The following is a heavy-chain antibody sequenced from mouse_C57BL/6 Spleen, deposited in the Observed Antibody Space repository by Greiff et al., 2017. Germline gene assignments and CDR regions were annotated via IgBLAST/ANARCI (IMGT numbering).Heavy chain of an antibody. J-gene: IGHJ3*01. CDR2: ISDGGSYT. V-gene: IGHV5-4*01. D-gene: IGHD1-1*01. CDR3: AREVITTVVAPFAY. Sequence: EVTLMESGGGLVKPGGSLKLSCAASGFTFSSYAMSWVRQTPEKRLEWVATISDGGSYTYYPDNVKGRFTISRDNAKNNLYLQMSHLKSEDTAMYYCAREVITTVVAPFAYWGQGTLVTVSA. CDR1: GFTFSSYA.